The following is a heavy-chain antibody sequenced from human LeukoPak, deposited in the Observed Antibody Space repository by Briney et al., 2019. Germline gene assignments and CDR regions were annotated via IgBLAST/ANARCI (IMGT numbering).Heavy chain of an antibody. D-gene: IGHD6-13*01. V-gene: IGHV3-30*02. CDR3: ARQGDSSAEYFQH. Sequence: GGSLRLSCAASGFTFSSYGMHWVRQAPGKGLEWVAFIRYDGSNKYYADSVKGRFTISRDNSKNTLYLQMNSLRAEDTAVYYCARQGDSSAEYFQHWGQGTLVTVSS. J-gene: IGHJ1*01. CDR2: IRYDGSNK. CDR1: GFTFSSYG.